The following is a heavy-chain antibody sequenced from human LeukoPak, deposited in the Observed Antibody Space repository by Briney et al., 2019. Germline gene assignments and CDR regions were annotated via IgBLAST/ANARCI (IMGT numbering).Heavy chain of an antibody. J-gene: IGHJ4*02. CDR2: ISASGGST. CDR3: ARGGYYDSSGYYYDY. V-gene: IGHV3-23*01. CDR1: AFTFSSYA. D-gene: IGHD3-22*01. Sequence: GGSLRLSCAASAFTFSSYAMAWVRQAPGKGLEWVSGISASGGSTYYADSVKGRFTISRDNAKNSLYLQMNSLSAEDTAVYYCARGGYYDSSGYYYDYWGQGTLVTVSS.